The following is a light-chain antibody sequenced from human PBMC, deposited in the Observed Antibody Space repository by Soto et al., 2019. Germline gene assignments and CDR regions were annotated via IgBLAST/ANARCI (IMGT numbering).Light chain of an antibody. CDR1: QSISSW. J-gene: IGKJ1*01. V-gene: IGKV1-5*03. Sequence: DIQMTQSPSTLSASVGDRVTITCRASQSISSWLAWYQQKPGKAPNLLIYKASSLESGVPSRFSGSGSGTEFTLTISSLQPDDFATYSCQQYNSYSPTFGQGTKVEIK. CDR3: QQYNSYSPT. CDR2: KAS.